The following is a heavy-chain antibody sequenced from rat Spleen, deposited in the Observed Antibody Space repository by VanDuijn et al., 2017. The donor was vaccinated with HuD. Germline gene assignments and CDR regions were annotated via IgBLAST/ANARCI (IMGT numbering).Heavy chain of an antibody. CDR2: ISYDGSST. CDR1: GFTLNNYW. V-gene: IGHV5-31*01. Sequence: EVQLVESGGGLVQPGRPLKLSCVASGFTLNNYWMTWIRQAPGKGLEWVATISYDGSSTYYRDSVKGRFTISRDNARITLYLQMDSLRSEDTATYYCARHLHPLYFDYWGQGVMVTVSS. CDR3: ARHLHPLYFDY. J-gene: IGHJ2*01. D-gene: IGHD3-8*01.